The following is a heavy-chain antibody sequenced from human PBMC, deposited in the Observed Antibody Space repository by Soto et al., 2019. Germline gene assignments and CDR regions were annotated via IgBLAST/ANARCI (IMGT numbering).Heavy chain of an antibody. CDR3: ARGGYYYDSSGYYYEPVDY. V-gene: IGHV4-34*01. CDR1: GGSFSGYY. Sequence: SETLSLTCAVYGGSFSGYYWSWIRQPPGKGLEWIGEINHSGSTNYNPSLKSRATISVDTSKNQFSLKLSSVTAADTAVYYCARGGYYYDSSGYYYEPVDYWGQGTLVTVSS. D-gene: IGHD3-22*01. CDR2: INHSGST. J-gene: IGHJ4*02.